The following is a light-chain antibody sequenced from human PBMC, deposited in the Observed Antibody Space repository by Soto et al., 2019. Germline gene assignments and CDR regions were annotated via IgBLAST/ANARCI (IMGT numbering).Light chain of an antibody. V-gene: IGKV3-11*01. CDR2: DAS. CDR3: QQYGSSPET. Sequence: EIVLTQSPDTLSLSPGERATLSCRASQSVSNYLSWYHQKPGQAPRLLIYDASNRATGIPAKFSGSGSGTDFTLTISRLESEDFAVYYCQQYGSSPETFGQGTKVEIK. J-gene: IGKJ2*01. CDR1: QSVSNY.